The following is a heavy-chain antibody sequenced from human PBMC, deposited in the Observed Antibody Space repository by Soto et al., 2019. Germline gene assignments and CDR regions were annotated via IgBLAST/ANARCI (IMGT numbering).Heavy chain of an antibody. CDR1: GGNIRNSSCY. D-gene: IGHD3-22*01. J-gene: IGHJ4*02. CDR2: INYLRNT. Sequence: SVPLYLTCTVAGGNIRNSSCYWAWKQQPPGKELEWVGSINYLRNTSSNLSLGGRITISVDTSKNQFSLMLSSVTAADTAVFYFAGLYHVQSSRYYLDYWCQGTLVTVSS. V-gene: IGHV4-39*01. CDR3: AGLYHVQSSRYYLDY.